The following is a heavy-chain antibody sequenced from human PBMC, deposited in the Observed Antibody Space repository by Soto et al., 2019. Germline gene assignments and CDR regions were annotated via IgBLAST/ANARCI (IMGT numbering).Heavy chain of an antibody. CDR1: GYTFTSYY. V-gene: IGHV1-46*03. CDR2: INPSGGST. Sequence: QVQLVQSGAEVKKPGASVKVSCKASGYTFTSYYMHWVRQAPGQGLEWMGIINPSGGSTSYAQKFRGRVTMTRDMYTRTVYMELSSLRSEDTAVYYCARDFKSSGWYYEVWGQGTLVTVSS. CDR3: ARDFKSSGWYYEV. J-gene: IGHJ4*02. D-gene: IGHD6-19*01.